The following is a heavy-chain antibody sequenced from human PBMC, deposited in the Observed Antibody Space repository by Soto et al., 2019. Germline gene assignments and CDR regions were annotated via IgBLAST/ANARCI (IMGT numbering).Heavy chain of an antibody. V-gene: IGHV1-69*13. CDR1: GGTFSSYA. Sequence: SVKVSCKASGGTFSSYAISWVRQAPGQGLEWMGGIIPIFGTANYAQKFQGRVTITADESTSTAYMELSSLRSEDTAVYYCARDRRQLVLSRAYYYYGMDVWGQGTTVTVSS. J-gene: IGHJ6*02. D-gene: IGHD6-6*01. CDR3: ARDRRQLVLSRAYYYYGMDV. CDR2: IIPIFGTA.